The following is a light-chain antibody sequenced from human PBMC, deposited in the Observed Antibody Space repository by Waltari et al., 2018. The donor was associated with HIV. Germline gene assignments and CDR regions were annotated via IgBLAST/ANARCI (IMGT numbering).Light chain of an antibody. CDR2: DNN. V-gene: IGLV1-51*01. J-gene: IGLJ3*02. CDR3: GTWDSSVSAGV. CDR1: TSNIGKNF. Sequence: QSVLPQPPSVSAAPGQRVTISCFGTTSNIGKNFVSWYQQLPETAPKLIIYDNNKRPSGIPDRFSGSKSGTSATLAITGLQSGDEADYYCGTWDSSVSAGVFGGGTKVTVL.